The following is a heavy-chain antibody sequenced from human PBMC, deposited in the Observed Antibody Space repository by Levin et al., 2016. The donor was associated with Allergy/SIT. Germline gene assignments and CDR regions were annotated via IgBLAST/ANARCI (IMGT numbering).Heavy chain of an antibody. D-gene: IGHD2-2*01. CDR3: ARGDKLGYCSSTSCRTFDC. V-gene: IGHV1-2*02. CDR1: GYTFTGYY. CDR2: INPNSGAT. J-gene: IGHJ4*02. Sequence: ASVKVSCKASGYTFTGYYLHWVRQAPGQGLEWVGWINPNSGATEYAPEFQGRVTITRDTSINTAYMDLSRVRYDDTAVFYCARGDKLGYCSSTSCRTFDCWGQGTLVTVSS.